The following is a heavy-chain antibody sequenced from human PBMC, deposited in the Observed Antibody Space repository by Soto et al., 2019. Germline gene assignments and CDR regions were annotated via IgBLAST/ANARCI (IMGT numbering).Heavy chain of an antibody. CDR1: GYTLTELS. V-gene: IGHV1-24*01. CDR2: FDPEDGET. Sequence: QVQLVQSGAEVKKPGASVKVSCKVSGYTLTELSMHWVRQAPGKGLEWMGGFDPEDGETIYAQMFKGGVTMTEDTSTNTAYMELGSLRSEDTAVYYCATGHSSGGMDRLFFDYWGQGTLVTVSS. CDR3: ATGHSSGGMDRLFFDY. J-gene: IGHJ4*02. D-gene: IGHD6-19*01.